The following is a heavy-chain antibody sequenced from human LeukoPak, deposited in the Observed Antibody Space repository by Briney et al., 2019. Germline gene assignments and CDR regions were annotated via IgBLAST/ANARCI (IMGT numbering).Heavy chain of an antibody. J-gene: IGHJ4*02. V-gene: IGHV3-7*01. CDR3: ARERLFSNDY. Sequence: PGGSLRLSCAASGFTFSNEWMSWVRQAPGKGLEWVADIKQEGSEKYYVDSVKGRFTTSRDNAKNALSLQMNSLRAEDTAVYYCARERLFSNDYWGQGTLVTVSS. CDR1: GFTFSNEW. D-gene: IGHD3-9*01. CDR2: IKQEGSEK.